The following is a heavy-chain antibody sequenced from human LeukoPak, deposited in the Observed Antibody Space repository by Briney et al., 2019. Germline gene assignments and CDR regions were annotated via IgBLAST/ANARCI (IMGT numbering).Heavy chain of an antibody. Sequence: ASVKVSCKASGYTFTSYGISWVRQAPGQGLEWMGWISAYNGNTNYAQKLQGRVTMTTDTSTSTAYMELRSLRSDDTAVYYCARVGYYDILTGYYGYYFDYWGQEPWSPSPQ. CDR1: GYTFTSYG. D-gene: IGHD3-9*01. CDR3: ARVGYYDILTGYYGYYFDY. J-gene: IGHJ4*01. CDR2: ISAYNGNT. V-gene: IGHV1-18*01.